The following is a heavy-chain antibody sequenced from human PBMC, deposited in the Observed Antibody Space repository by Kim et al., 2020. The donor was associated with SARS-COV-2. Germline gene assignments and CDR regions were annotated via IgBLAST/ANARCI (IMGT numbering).Heavy chain of an antibody. D-gene: IGHD3-10*02. CDR2: ISDSGGRT. CDR3: FHLPGP. Sequence: GGSLRLSCAVSGFSFADTAMHWVRQAPGKGLEWVSGISDSGGRTFYADPVKGRFIISRDNSKNTLYLQMNSLRAEDTAVYRCFHLPGPWGQGTLVSVSS. CDR1: GFSFADTA. V-gene: IGHV3-23*01. J-gene: IGHJ5*02.